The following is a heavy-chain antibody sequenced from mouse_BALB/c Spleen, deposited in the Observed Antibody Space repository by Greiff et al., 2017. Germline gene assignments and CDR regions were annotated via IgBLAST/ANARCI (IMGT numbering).Heavy chain of an antibody. J-gene: IGHJ2*01. V-gene: IGHV1-80*01. CDR1: VYAFSSYW. Sequence: QVQLQQSGAELVRPGSSVKISCKASVYAFSSYWMNWVKQRPGQGLEWIGQIYPGDGDTNYNGKFKGKATLTADKSSSTAYMQLSSLTSEDSAVYYCARVTTVVAKEDYLDYWGQGTTLTVAS. CDR2: IYPGDGDT. D-gene: IGHD1-1*01. CDR3: ARVTTVVAKEDYLDY.